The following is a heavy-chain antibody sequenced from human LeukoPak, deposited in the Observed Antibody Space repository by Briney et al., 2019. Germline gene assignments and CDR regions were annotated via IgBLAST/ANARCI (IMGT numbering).Heavy chain of an antibody. J-gene: IGHJ4*02. Sequence: GASVKVSCKTSGYTFTNYDINWVRQATGQGLEWMGWMNPNSGNTGYAQKFQGRVTMTRNISTGTAYMELSSLRSEDTAVYYCARGSRSGDYWGQGTQVTVSS. CDR3: ARGSRSGDY. CDR1: GYTFTNYD. CDR2: MNPNSGNT. V-gene: IGHV1-8*01. D-gene: IGHD3-10*01.